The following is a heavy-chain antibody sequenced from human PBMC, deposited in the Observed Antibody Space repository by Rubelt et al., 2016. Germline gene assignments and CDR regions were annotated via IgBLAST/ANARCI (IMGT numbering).Heavy chain of an antibody. V-gene: IGHV1-2*02. J-gene: IGHJ6*02. D-gene: IGHD3-3*01. Sequence: GLEWMGWINPNSGGTNYAQKFQGRVTMTRDTSISTAYMELSRLRSDDTAVYYCASSIFGGVISARYYYYGMDVWGQGTTVTVSS. CDR2: INPNSGGT. CDR3: ASSIFGGVISARYYYYGMDV.